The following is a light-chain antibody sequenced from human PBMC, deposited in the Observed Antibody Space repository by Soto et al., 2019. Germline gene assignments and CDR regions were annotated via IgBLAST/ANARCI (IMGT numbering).Light chain of an antibody. Sequence: DIQMTQSPSTLSASVGDRVTITCRASQTISTWLAWYQQKPGKAPELLIYDASTLESGVPSRFSGSGSETEFTLTISRLQPDDFATYFCHSRAFGQGTRLEI. CDR1: QTISTW. V-gene: IGKV1-5*01. J-gene: IGKJ5*01. CDR2: DAS. CDR3: HSRA.